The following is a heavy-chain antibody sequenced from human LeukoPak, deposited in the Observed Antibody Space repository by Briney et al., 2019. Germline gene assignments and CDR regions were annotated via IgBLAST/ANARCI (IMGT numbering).Heavy chain of an antibody. J-gene: IGHJ6*02. D-gene: IGHD3-10*01. V-gene: IGHV3-21*01. Sequence: PGGSLRLSCAASGFTFSSYSMNWVRQAPGKGLEWVSSISSSSSYIYYADSVKGRFTISRDNAKNSLYLQMNSLRAEDTAVYYCARDRVTMVRGVISSYYGMDVWGQGTTATVSS. CDR3: ARDRVTMVRGVISSYYGMDV. CDR2: ISSSSSYI. CDR1: GFTFSSYS.